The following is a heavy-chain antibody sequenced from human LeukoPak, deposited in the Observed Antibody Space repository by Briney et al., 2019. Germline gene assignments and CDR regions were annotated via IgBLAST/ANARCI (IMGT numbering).Heavy chain of an antibody. CDR3: AGMVVRGVNYPSKWFDP. CDR2: IIPIFGTA. J-gene: IGHJ5*02. D-gene: IGHD3-10*01. Sequence: GSSVKVSCKASGGTFSSYAISWVRQAPGQGLEWMGGIIPIFGTANYAQKFQGRVTITADESTSTAYMELSSLRSEDTAVYYCAGMVVRGVNYPSKWFDPWGQGTLVTVSS. V-gene: IGHV1-69*01. CDR1: GGTFSSYA.